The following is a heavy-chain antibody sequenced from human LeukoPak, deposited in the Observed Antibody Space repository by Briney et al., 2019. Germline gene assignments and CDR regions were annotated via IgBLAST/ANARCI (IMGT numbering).Heavy chain of an antibody. V-gene: IGHV3-23*01. Sequence: GGSLRLSCAASGFTFSSYAMSWVRQAPGKGLEWVSAISGSGGSTYYADSVKGRFTISRDNSKNTLYLQMNSLRAEDTAVYYCAKDLKPKQLVADYFDYWGQGTLVTVSS. CDR3: AKDLKPKQLVADYFDY. J-gene: IGHJ4*02. CDR1: GFTFSSYA. D-gene: IGHD6-13*01. CDR2: ISGSGGST.